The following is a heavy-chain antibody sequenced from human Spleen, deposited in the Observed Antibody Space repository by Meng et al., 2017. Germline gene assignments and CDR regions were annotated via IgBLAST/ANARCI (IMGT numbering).Heavy chain of an antibody. CDR3: ARGPTTMAHDFDY. Sequence: QVQLQQWGAGLLNPSDTLSLPCVVSGGYFSDYYGSWIRQPPRKGLEWIGEIHHSGSTNYNPSLESRATISVDTSQNNLSLKLSSVTAADSAVYYCARGPTTMAHDFDYWGQGTLVTVSS. CDR1: GGYFSDYY. J-gene: IGHJ4*02. D-gene: IGHD4-11*01. V-gene: IGHV4-34*01. CDR2: IHHSGST.